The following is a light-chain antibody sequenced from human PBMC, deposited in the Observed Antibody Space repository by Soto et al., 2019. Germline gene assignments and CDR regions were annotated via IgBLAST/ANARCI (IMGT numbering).Light chain of an antibody. Sequence: EIVLTQSPGTLSLSPGDRATLSCRASQSVSSTYLAWYQQKPGQAHRLLIYGASSRATGIPDRFSGSGSGTDFTLTISRLEPEDFAVYYCQQYGNSPLTFGGGTKVESK. J-gene: IGKJ4*01. CDR3: QQYGNSPLT. V-gene: IGKV3-20*01. CDR2: GAS. CDR1: QSVSSTY.